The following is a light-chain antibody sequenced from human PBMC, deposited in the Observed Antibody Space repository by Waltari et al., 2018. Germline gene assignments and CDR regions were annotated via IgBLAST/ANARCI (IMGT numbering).Light chain of an antibody. Sequence: QSALTQPASVSGSLGHSITISCTGTSSDIGAYNSVSWFQHYPGKAPQLLIYYVNTRPPGVSDRFSGSKSDNMASLTISGLQAEDEADYYCSSYTTISSWVFGGGTKVTVL. CDR3: SSYTTISSWV. J-gene: IGLJ3*02. CDR2: YVN. CDR1: SSDIGAYNS. V-gene: IGLV2-14*01.